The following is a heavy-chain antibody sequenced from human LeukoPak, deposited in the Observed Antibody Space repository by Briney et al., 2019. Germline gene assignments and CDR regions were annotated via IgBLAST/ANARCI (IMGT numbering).Heavy chain of an antibody. J-gene: IGHJ6*02. CDR2: INPNSGGT. CDR3: ARDYVPNHPYCSSTSCYSWYGLDV. V-gene: IGHV1-2*02. Sequence: ASVKVSCKASGYTFTGYYMHWVRQAPGQGLECMGWINPNSGGTNYAQKFQGRVTMTRDTSISTAYMELSSLRSDDTAVYYCARDYVPNHPYCSSTSCYSWYGLDVWGQGTTVTVSS. CDR1: GYTFTGYY. D-gene: IGHD2-2*01.